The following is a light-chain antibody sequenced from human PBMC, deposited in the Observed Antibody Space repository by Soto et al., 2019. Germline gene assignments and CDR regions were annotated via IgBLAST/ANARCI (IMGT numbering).Light chain of an antibody. CDR2: DVS. CDR1: SSDVGGYDY. CDR3: SSYSSSSTLVV. Sequence: SALTPPASVSGSPGQSITISCTGTSSDVGGYDYVSWYQQYPGKAPKLMIYDVSNRPSGVSNRFSGSKSGNTASLTISGLQAEDEADYYCSSYSSSSTLVVFGGGTKLTVL. V-gene: IGLV2-14*03. J-gene: IGLJ2*01.